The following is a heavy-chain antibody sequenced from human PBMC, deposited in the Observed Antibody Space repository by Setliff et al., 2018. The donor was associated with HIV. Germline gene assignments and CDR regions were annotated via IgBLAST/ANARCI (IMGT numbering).Heavy chain of an antibody. V-gene: IGHV3-7*01. CDR3: AGEEYTQYYFDY. CDR2: INQNGREK. Sequence: GGSLRLSCAASGFTFSSYWMSWVRQAPGKGLEWVANINQNGREKYYVDSVKGRFTISRDNAKDSLYLQMNSLRGEDTAVYYCAGEEYTQYYFDYWGQGTLVTVSS. CDR1: GFTFSSYW. J-gene: IGHJ4*02. D-gene: IGHD6-6*01.